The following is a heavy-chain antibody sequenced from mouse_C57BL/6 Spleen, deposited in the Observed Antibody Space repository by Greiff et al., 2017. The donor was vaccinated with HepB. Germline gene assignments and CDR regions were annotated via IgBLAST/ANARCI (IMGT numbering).Heavy chain of an antibody. Sequence: QVQLQQPGAELVMPGASVKLSCKASGYTFTSYWMHWVKQRPGQGLEWIGEIDPSDSYTNYNQKFKGKSTLTVDKSSSTAYMQLSSLTSEDSAVYYCAKAPIYYGSSGGYFDVWGTGTTVTVSS. CDR1: GYTFTSYW. CDR2: IDPSDSYT. CDR3: AKAPIYYGSSGGYFDV. V-gene: IGHV1-69*01. D-gene: IGHD1-1*01. J-gene: IGHJ1*03.